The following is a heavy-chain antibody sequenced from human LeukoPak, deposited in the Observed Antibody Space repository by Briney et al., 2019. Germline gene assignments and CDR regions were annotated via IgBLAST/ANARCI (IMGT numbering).Heavy chain of an antibody. CDR3: ARVKGIWFGEFDY. CDR1: GGSFSNYY. CDR2: INWNGGST. Sequence: PSETLSLTCAVYGGSFSNYYWSWVRQAPGKGLEWVSGINWNGGSTGYADSVKGRFTISRDNAKNSLYLQMNSLRAEDTALYYCARVKGIWFGEFDYWGQGTLVTVSS. V-gene: IGHV3-20*04. J-gene: IGHJ4*02. D-gene: IGHD3-10*01.